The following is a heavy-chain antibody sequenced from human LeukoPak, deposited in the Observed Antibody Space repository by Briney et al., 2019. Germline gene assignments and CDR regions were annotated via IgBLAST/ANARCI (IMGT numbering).Heavy chain of an antibody. V-gene: IGHV3-48*04. Sequence: GGSLRLSCAASGFTFSSYSMNWVRQAPGKGLEWVSYISSSSSTIYYADSVKGRFTISRDNAKNSLYLQMNSLRAEDTAVYYCARVDCSGSSCYSDWWGQGTLVTVSS. CDR1: GFTFSSYS. CDR3: ARVDCSGSSCYSDW. CDR2: ISSSSSTI. J-gene: IGHJ4*02. D-gene: IGHD2-15*01.